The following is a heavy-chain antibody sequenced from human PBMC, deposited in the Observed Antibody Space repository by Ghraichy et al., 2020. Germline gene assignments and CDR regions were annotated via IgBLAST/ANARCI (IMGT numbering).Heavy chain of an antibody. Sequence: GGSLRLSCAASGFTFSSYAMHWVRQAPGKGLEWVAVIWYDGSNKYYADSVKGRFTISRDNSKNTLYLQMNSLRAEDTAVYYCAREVGQGGYETVGLFDYWGQGTLVTITS. CDR1: GFTFSSYA. CDR2: IWYDGSNK. J-gene: IGHJ4*02. D-gene: IGHD5-12*01. CDR3: AREVGQGGYETVGLFDY. V-gene: IGHV3-33*01.